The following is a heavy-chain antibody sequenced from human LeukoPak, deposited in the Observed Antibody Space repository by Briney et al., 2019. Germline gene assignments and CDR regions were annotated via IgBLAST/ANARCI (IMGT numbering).Heavy chain of an antibody. D-gene: IGHD3-10*01. Sequence: GGSLRLSCAVSGFTCNDHEMNWVRQAPGKGLEWVSYISISESSIYYADSVKGRFTISRDNAKNSLYLQMNSLRDEDTAVYYCARNLKEVTMVRGVIKLSDYWGQGTLVTVSS. V-gene: IGHV3-48*03. CDR3: ARNLKEVTMVRGVIKLSDY. CDR2: ISISESSI. CDR1: GFTCNDHE. J-gene: IGHJ4*02.